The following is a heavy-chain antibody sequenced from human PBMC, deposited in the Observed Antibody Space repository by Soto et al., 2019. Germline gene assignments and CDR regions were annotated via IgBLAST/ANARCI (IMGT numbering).Heavy chain of an antibody. Sequence: QVQLVQSGAEVKKPGSSVKVSCKASGGTFSSYTISWVRQAPGQGLEWMGRIIPILGIANYAQKFQGRVTISANNRTCRAYRELSSLRSEDAALYYCARRGWELLTFDYWGQGTLVTVSS. CDR3: ARRGWELLTFDY. CDR2: IIPILGIA. V-gene: IGHV1-69*02. J-gene: IGHJ4*02. D-gene: IGHD1-26*01. CDR1: GGTFSSYT.